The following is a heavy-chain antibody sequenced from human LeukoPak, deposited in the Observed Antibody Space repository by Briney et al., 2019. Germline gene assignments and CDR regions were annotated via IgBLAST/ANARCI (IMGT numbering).Heavy chain of an antibody. CDR2: IYYSGST. V-gene: IGHV4-59*01. Sequence: PSETLSLTCTVSGGSISNYYWSWIRQPPGKGLEWIGYIYYSGSTNYNPSLKSRVTISVDTSKNQFSLKLSSVTAADTAVYYCARAWGLGSYYNRNYYFDHWGQGTLVTVSS. CDR1: GGSISNYY. CDR3: ARAWGLGSYYNRNYYFDH. D-gene: IGHD3-10*01. J-gene: IGHJ4*02.